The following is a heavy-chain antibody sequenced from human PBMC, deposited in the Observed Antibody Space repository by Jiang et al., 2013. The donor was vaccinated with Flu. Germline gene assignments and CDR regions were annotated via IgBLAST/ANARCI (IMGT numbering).Heavy chain of an antibody. CDR1: GYTFTSYA. Sequence: QSGSELKTPGASVKISCKASGYTFTSYAINWVRQAPGQGLEWMGWINTNTGKPTYAQGFTGRFDFSLDTSVSTAYLQISSLKAEDTAVYYCAREFYGDYLPDAFDIWAKGQWSPSLQ. CDR2: INTNTGKP. D-gene: IGHD4-17*01. CDR3: AREFYGDYLPDAFDI. V-gene: IGHV7-4-1*02. J-gene: IGHJ3*02.